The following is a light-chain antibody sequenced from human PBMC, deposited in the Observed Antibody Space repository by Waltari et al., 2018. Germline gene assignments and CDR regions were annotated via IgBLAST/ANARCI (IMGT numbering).Light chain of an antibody. CDR3: CAYAGSSIYV. J-gene: IGLJ1*01. CDR2: ETT. CDR1: NSDVGNYNL. Sequence: QSALTQPAAVSGSPGQSITISCAGSNSDVGNYNLVSWYQQLPGEAPKLLMFETTKRPSGVSDRFPGSRSGNTASLTISGLQAEDEAEYSCCAYAGSSIYVFGSGTRVTVL. V-gene: IGLV2-23*01.